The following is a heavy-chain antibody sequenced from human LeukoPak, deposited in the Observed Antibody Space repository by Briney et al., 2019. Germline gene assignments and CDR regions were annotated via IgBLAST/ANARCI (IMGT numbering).Heavy chain of an antibody. CDR1: GGSISSCGYH. J-gene: IGHJ3*02. D-gene: IGHD3-22*01. CDR3: ARDNPLSYYDSSGYYPVDAFDI. CDR2: IYYSEST. Sequence: PSQTLSLTCTVSGGSISSCGYHWSWIRQHPGKGLEWIGYIYYSESTYYNPSLKSRVTISVDTSKNQFSLKLSSVTAADTAVYYCARDNPLSYYDSSGYYPVDAFDIWGQGTMVTVSS. V-gene: IGHV4-31*03.